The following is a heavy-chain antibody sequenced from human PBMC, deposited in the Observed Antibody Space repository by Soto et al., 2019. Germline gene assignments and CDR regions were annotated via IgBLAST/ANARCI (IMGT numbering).Heavy chain of an antibody. CDR3: GRYCTNTKCRGGYYLDL. J-gene: IGHJ5*02. CDR2: IILALGTP. CDR1: GDSFTNYA. D-gene: IGHD2-8*01. Sequence: QVLLVQSGAEMKQPGSSVSVSCRASGDSFTNYAFTWVRQALGQGPEWLGGIILALGTPHYSQRFQGRLRITAEESSSTVYMELVSLRLDDTAVYYCGRYCTNTKCRGGYYLDLWGQGTLLTVSS. V-gene: IGHV1-69*01.